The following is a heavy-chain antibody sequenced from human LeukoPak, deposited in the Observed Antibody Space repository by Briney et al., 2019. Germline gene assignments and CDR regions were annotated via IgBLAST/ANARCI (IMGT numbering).Heavy chain of an antibody. D-gene: IGHD2-2*01. Sequence: GGSLRLSCAASGFTFSSYAMSWVRQTPGKGLEWVSGISGNSGSTFYADSVKGRFTISRDNSKNTLYLQLNWLRAEDTAIYYCAKDIVVLSAPSNWFDSWGQGTLVPVSS. CDR2: ISGNSGST. J-gene: IGHJ5*01. V-gene: IGHV3-23*01. CDR3: AKDIVVLSAPSNWFDS. CDR1: GFTFSSYA.